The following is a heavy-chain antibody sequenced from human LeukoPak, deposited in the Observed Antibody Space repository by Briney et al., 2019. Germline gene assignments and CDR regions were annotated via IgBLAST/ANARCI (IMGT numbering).Heavy chain of an antibody. V-gene: IGHV3-11*04. CDR3: ARVRPGSSGSYYRTS. Sequence: GGSLRLSCVGAGFPFSDFHMSWIRQAPGKGLEWVSYITSGGGFKYYADSVKGRFSISRDDSKNSVFLQMNSLRVEDTDVYYCARVRPGSSGSYYRTSWGQGTLVTVSS. CDR1: GFPFSDFH. CDR2: ITSGGGFK. D-gene: IGHD3-22*01. J-gene: IGHJ4*02.